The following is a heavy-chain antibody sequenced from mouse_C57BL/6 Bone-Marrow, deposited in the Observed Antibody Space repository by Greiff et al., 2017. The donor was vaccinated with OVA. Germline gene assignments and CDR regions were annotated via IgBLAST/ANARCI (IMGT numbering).Heavy chain of an antibody. CDR3: TTFCGSYWYFDV. J-gene: IGHJ1*03. V-gene: IGHV14-4*01. Sequence: VQLKESGAELVRPGASVKLSCTASGFNIKDDYMHWVKQRPEQGLEWIGWIDPENGDTEYASKFQGKATITADTSSNTAYLQLSSLTSEDTAVYYCTTFCGSYWYFDVWGTGTTVTVSS. D-gene: IGHD1-1*01. CDR1: GFNIKDDY. CDR2: IDPENGDT.